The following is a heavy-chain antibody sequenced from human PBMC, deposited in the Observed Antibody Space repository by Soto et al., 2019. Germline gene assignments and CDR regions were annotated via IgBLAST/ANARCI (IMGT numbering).Heavy chain of an antibody. CDR2: IIPILGIA. D-gene: IGHD6-13*01. CDR3: ARSGIAAAAVFDY. CDR1: GGTFSSYT. Sequence: VASGKVSCKASGGTFSSYTISWVRQAPGQGLEWMGRIIPILGIANYAQKFQGRVTITADKSTSTAYMELSSLRSEDTAVYYCARSGIAAAAVFDYWGQGTLVTVSS. J-gene: IGHJ4*02. V-gene: IGHV1-69*02.